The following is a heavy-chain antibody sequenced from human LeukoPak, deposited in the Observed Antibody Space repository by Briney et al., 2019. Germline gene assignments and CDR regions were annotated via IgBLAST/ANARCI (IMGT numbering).Heavy chain of an antibody. J-gene: IGHJ4*02. V-gene: IGHV4-34*01. CDR1: GGSFSGYY. D-gene: IGHD5-24*01. CDR2: INHSGST. CDR3: ARDYGDGYNFGY. Sequence: SETLSLTCAVYGGSFSGYYWSWIRQPPGKGLEWIGEINHSGSTNYNPSLKSRVTISVDTSKNQFSLKLSSVTAADTAVYYCARDYGDGYNFGYWGQGTLVTVSS.